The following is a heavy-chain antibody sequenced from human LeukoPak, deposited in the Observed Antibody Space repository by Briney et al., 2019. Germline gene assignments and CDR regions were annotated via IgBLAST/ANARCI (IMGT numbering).Heavy chain of an antibody. CDR3: ARRCSSTSCPG. CDR1: GFTFSSYS. D-gene: IGHD2-2*01. V-gene: IGHV3-21*01. Sequence: PGGSLRLSCAASGFTFSSYSMNWVRQAPGKGLEWVSSISSSSSYIYYADSVKGRFTISRDNSKNTLYLQMNSLRAEDTAVYYCARRCSSTSCPGGGQGTLVTVSS. CDR2: ISSSSSYI. J-gene: IGHJ4*02.